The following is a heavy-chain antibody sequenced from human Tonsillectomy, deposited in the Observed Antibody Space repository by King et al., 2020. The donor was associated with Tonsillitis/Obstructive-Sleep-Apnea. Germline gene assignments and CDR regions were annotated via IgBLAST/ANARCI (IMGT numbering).Heavy chain of an antibody. Sequence: VTLKESGPVLVKPTETLTLTCIVSGFSLSNARVGVSWIRQPPGKALEWLAHIFSNDEKSYRTSLKSRLTISKETSKSHVVLTMTNMDPVDTATYYCARTPRLERGMDVWGQGTTVTVSS. CDR3: ARTPRLERGMDV. D-gene: IGHD1-1*01. J-gene: IGHJ6*02. V-gene: IGHV2-26*01. CDR1: GFSLSNARVG. CDR2: IFSNDEK.